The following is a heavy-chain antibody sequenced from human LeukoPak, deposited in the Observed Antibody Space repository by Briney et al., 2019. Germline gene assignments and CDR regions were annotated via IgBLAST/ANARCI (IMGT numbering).Heavy chain of an antibody. CDR1: GYTFTSFG. CDR2: IIPILGIA. D-gene: IGHD3-22*01. CDR3: ARDGDYYDSSPWSS. V-gene: IGHV1-69*04. Sequence: ASVKVSCKPSGYTFTSFGISWVRQAPGQGLEWMGRIIPILGIANYAQKFQGRVTITADKSTSTAYMELSSLRSEDTAVYYCARDGDYYDSSPWSSWGQGTLVTVSS. J-gene: IGHJ5*02.